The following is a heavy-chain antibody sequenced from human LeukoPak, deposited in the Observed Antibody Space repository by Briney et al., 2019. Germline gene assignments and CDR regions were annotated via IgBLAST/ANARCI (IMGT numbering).Heavy chain of an antibody. CDR2: IWYDGSNK. Sequence: GGSLRLSCAVSGLTFSSSWMDWVRQAPGKGLEWVAVIWYDGSNKYYADSVKGRFTISRDNAKNSLYLQMSNLRAEDTAVYFCARGGGLDVWGQGATVTVSS. CDR1: GLTFSSSW. D-gene: IGHD3-16*01. J-gene: IGHJ6*02. V-gene: IGHV3-33*08. CDR3: ARGGGLDV.